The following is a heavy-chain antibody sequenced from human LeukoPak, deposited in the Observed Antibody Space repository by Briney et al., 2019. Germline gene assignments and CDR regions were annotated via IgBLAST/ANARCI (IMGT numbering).Heavy chain of an antibody. CDR2: ISWNSGSI. D-gene: IGHD5-18*01. J-gene: IGHJ4*02. V-gene: IGHV3-9*01. Sequence: GGSLRLSCAASGFTFSRYDMHWVRQAPGKGLEWVSGISWNSGSIGYADSVKGRFTISRDNAKNSLYLQMNSLRAEDTALYYCAKVQGYSYGFFDYWGQGTLVTVSS. CDR1: GFTFSRYD. CDR3: AKVQGYSYGFFDY.